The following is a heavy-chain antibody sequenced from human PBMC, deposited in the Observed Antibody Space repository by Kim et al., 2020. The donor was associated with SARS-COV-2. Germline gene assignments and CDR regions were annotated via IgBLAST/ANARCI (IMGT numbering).Heavy chain of an antibody. CDR1: GFTFNTYG. CDR2: LWHDGTNK. V-gene: IGHV3-33*01. CDR3: ARDGRIFCGGGSCYPGPDY. Sequence: GGSLRLSCAASGFTFNTYGMHWVRQAPGKGLEWVAVLWHDGTNKYYADSVKGRFTISRDSSENILYLQMNSLRAEDTAVYYCARDGRIFCGGGSCYPGPDYWGQGTLVTVSS. J-gene: IGHJ4*02. D-gene: IGHD2-15*01.